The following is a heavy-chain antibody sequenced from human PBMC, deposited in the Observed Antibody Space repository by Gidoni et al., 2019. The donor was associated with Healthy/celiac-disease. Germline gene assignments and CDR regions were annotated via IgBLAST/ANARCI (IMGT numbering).Heavy chain of an antibody. Sequence: EVQLVESGGGLVQPGRSLRLSCAASGFTFDDYAMHWVRQAPGKGLEWVSGISWNSGSIGYADSVKGRFTISRDNAKNSLYLQMNSLRAEDTALYYCAKDKSGSLTPLDAFDIWGQGTMVTVSS. CDR2: ISWNSGSI. D-gene: IGHD1-26*01. CDR1: GFTFDDYA. V-gene: IGHV3-9*01. CDR3: AKDKSGSLTPLDAFDI. J-gene: IGHJ3*02.